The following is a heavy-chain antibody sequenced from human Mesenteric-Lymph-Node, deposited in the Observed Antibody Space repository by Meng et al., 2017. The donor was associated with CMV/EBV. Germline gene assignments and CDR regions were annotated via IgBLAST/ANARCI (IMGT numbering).Heavy chain of an antibody. CDR2: FNPSTGRP. Sequence: CKASGYTFSNHFMHWVRQAPGQGLEWMGMFNPSTGRPTYAQKFQGRVTMTRDTSTDTVYMDLSSLRSEDTAVYYCARDTSSWFYFDHWGQGSLVTVSS. V-gene: IGHV1-46*01. CDR1: GYTFSNHF. J-gene: IGHJ4*02. CDR3: ARDTSSWFYFDH. D-gene: IGHD6-13*01.